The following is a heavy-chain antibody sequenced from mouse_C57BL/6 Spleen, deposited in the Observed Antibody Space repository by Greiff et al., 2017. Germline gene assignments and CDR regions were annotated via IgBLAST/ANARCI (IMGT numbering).Heavy chain of an antibody. V-gene: IGHV1-52*01. J-gene: IGHJ3*01. CDR2: IDPSDSET. D-gene: IGHD2-10*02. CDR3: ARVECGNSWFAY. CDR1: GYTFTSYW. Sequence: QVQLQQPGAELVRPGSSVKLSCKASGYTFTSYWMHWVKQRPIQGLEWIGNIDPSDSETHYNQKFKDKATLTVDKSSRTANMQLSSLTSADSAVYDCARVECGNSWFAYWGQGTLVTVSA.